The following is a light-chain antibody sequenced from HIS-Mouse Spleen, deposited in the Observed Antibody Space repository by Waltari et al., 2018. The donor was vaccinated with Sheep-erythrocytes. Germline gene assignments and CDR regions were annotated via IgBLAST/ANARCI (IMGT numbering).Light chain of an antibody. J-gene: IGKJ1*01. CDR2: AAS. V-gene: IGKV1-17*01. Sequence: DIQMTQSPSSLSASVGVRVTITCRASQGIRNELGWYQPKPGKAPKRLLYAASSLQRGVPSRFSGSGSGTEVTLTISSLQPEDFATYYCLQHNSYPRTFGQGTKVEIK. CDR1: QGIRNE. CDR3: LQHNSYPRT.